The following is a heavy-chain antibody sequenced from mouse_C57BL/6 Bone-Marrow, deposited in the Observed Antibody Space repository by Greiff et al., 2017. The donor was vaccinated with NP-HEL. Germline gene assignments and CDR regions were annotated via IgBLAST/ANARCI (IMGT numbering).Heavy chain of an antibody. CDR2: INPSNGGT. V-gene: IGHV1-53*01. CDR3: AILFYYYGSYWYFDV. CDR1: GYTFTSYW. J-gene: IGHJ1*03. D-gene: IGHD1-1*01. Sequence: VQLQQPGTELVKPGASVKLSCKASGYTFTSYWMHWVKQRPGPGLEWIGNINPSNGGTNYNEKFKSKATLTVDKSSSTAYMQLSSLTSEDSAVYYCAILFYYYGSYWYFDVWGTGTTVTVSS.